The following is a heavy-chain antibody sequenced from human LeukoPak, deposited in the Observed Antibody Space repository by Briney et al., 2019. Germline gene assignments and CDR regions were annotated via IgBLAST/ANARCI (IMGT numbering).Heavy chain of an antibody. CDR1: GFTFSSYA. CDR2: ISGDGSNK. D-gene: IGHD3-10*01. Sequence: GGSLRLSCAASGFTFSSYAMHWVRQAPGKGLEWVAVISGDGSNKYYADSVKGRFTISRNNSKNTLYLEMNRLRAEDTAVYYCARDRIAGFGELSRFDYWGQGTLVTVSS. V-gene: IGHV3-30*04. CDR3: ARDRIAGFGELSRFDY. J-gene: IGHJ4*02.